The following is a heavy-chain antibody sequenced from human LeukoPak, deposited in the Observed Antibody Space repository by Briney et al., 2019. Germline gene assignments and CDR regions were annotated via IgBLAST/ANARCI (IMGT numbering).Heavy chain of an antibody. V-gene: IGHV1-46*01. Sequence: ASVKVSCKASGYTFTSYYMHWVRQAPGQGLEWMGIINPSGGSTSYAQKFQGRVTMTRDTSTSTVYMELSSLRSEDTAVYYCARGERRENVGATQFDYWGQGTLVTVSS. CDR3: ARGERRENVGATQFDY. CDR1: GYTFTSYY. D-gene: IGHD1-26*01. J-gene: IGHJ4*02. CDR2: INPSGGST.